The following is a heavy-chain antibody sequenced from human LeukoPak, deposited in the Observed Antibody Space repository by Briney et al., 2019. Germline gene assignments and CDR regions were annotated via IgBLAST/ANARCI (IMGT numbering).Heavy chain of an antibody. Sequence: GGSLRLSCAASGFDFSSNWMHWVRHGPGQGLVWVSRIKGDGISTNYADSVKGRFTISRDNSKNTLYLQMNSLRAEDTAVYYCAKDKLAYCGGDCPFDYWGQGTLVTVSS. CDR1: GFDFSSNW. D-gene: IGHD2-21*02. J-gene: IGHJ4*02. V-gene: IGHV3-74*01. CDR2: IKGDGIST. CDR3: AKDKLAYCGGDCPFDY.